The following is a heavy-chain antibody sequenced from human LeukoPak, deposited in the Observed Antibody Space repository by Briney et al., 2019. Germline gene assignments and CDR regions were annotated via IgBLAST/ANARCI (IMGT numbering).Heavy chain of an antibody. Sequence: APVKVSCKASGYTFTDYYIHWVRQARGQGPEWMGWVNPKSGGTDYAQKFQGWVTMTRDTSISTAYAELTRLISDDTAVYYCAREVGGSGTYHFDYWGQGALVTVSS. J-gene: IGHJ4*02. D-gene: IGHD3-10*01. CDR2: VNPKSGGT. CDR1: GYTFTDYY. CDR3: AREVGGSGTYHFDY. V-gene: IGHV1-2*04.